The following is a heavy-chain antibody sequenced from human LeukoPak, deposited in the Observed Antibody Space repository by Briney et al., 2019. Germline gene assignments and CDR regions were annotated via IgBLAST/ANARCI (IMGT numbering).Heavy chain of an antibody. Sequence: SETLSLTCTVSSASISSSPYFWGWIRQSPGKGLEWIGSISYSGTTYYNPSLKSRVTISVDTSKNQFSLKLSSVTAADTAVYYCAREPKQQPNFIQGYAFDIWGQGTMVTVSS. J-gene: IGHJ3*02. V-gene: IGHV4-39*02. D-gene: IGHD6-13*01. CDR2: ISYSGTT. CDR1: SASISSSPYF. CDR3: AREPKQQPNFIQGYAFDI.